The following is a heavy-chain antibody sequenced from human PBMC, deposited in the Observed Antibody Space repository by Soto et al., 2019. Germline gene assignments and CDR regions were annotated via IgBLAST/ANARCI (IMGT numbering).Heavy chain of an antibody. CDR1: GGSISSSSYY. CDR3: AGVIGYSSSWYDGNWFDP. CDR2: IYYSGST. Sequence: SATLSLTCTVSGGSISSSSYYWGWIRQPPGKGLEWIGIIYYSGSTYYNPSLKSRVTISVDTSKNQFSLKLSSVTAADTALYYCAGVIGYSSSWYDGNWFDPWGQGTLVTVSS. D-gene: IGHD6-13*01. J-gene: IGHJ5*02. V-gene: IGHV4-39*01.